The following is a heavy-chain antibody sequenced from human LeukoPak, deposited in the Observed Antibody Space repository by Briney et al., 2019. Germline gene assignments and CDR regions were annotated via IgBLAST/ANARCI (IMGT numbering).Heavy chain of an antibody. V-gene: IGHV3-30*18. CDR3: AKDPNSGYDRLPSDY. CDR1: GLTFSSYA. CDR2: ISSDGSKK. Sequence: GGSLRLSCAASGLTFSSYAMNWVRQAPGKGLEWVASISSDGSKKYYVDSVKGRFTISRDNSQNTLYLQMNSLRAEDTAMYYCAKDPNSGYDRLPSDYWGQGTLVTVSS. J-gene: IGHJ4*02. D-gene: IGHD5-12*01.